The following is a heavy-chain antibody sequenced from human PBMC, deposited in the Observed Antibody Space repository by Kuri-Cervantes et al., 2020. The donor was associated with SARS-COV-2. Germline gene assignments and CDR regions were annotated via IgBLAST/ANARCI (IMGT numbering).Heavy chain of an antibody. D-gene: IGHD4-17*01. V-gene: IGHV1-2*04. CDR3: ARELTVTTGTGINWFDP. CDR1: GYTFTGYY. CDR2: INPNSGGT. J-gene: IGHJ5*02. Sequence: ASVKVSCKASGYTFTGYYMHWVRQAPGRGLEWMGWINPNSGGTNYAQKFQGWVTMTRDTSISTAYMELSRLRSDDTAVYYCARELTVTTGTGINWFDPWGQGTLVTVSS.